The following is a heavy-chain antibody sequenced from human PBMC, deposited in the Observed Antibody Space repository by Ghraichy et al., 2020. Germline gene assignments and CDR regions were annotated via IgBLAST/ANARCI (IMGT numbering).Heavy chain of an antibody. CDR3: AIDLGRGYSYGLRPENWFDP. V-gene: IGHV1-24*01. J-gene: IGHJ5*02. D-gene: IGHD5-18*01. CDR1: GYTLTELS. CDR2: FDPEDGET. Sequence: ASVKVSCKVSGYTLTELSMHWVRQAPGKGLEWMGGFDPEDGETIYAQKFQGRVTMTEDTSTDTAYMELSSLRSEDTAVYYCAIDLGRGYSYGLRPENWFDPWGQGTLVTVSS.